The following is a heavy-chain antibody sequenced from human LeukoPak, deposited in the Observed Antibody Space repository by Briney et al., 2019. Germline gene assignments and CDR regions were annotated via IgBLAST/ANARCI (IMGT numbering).Heavy chain of an antibody. J-gene: IGHJ4*02. CDR1: GYTFTSYY. V-gene: IGHV1-46*01. Sequence: ASVKVSCKASGYTFTSYYMHWVRQAPGQGLGWMGIINPSGGSTTYAQKFQGRVTMTRDTSTSTGYMELYSLRSEDTAVYYCARGHLNRVDGTEMDYWGQGTLVTVSS. CDR2: INPSGGST. D-gene: IGHD1-7*01. CDR3: ARGHLNRVDGTEMDY.